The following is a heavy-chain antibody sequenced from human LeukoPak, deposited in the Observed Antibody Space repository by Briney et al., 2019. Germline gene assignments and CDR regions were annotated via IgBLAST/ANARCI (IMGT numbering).Heavy chain of an antibody. J-gene: IGHJ5*02. CDR1: GGSFSGYY. D-gene: IGHD2-8*01. Sequence: SETLSLTCAVYGGSFSGYYWSWIRQPPGKGLEWIGEINHSGSTNYNPSLKSRVTISVDTSKNQFSLKLSSVTAADTAVYYCARLMGQIWFDPWGQGTLVTVSS. V-gene: IGHV4-34*01. CDR3: ARLMGQIWFDP. CDR2: INHSGST.